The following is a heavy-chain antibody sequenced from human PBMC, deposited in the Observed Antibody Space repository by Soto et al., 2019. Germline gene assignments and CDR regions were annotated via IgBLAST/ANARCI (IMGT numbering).Heavy chain of an antibody. J-gene: IGHJ4*02. CDR1: GASIAGSSY. V-gene: IGHV4-4*07. D-gene: IGHD2-8*02. Sequence: PSETLSLTCSVSGASIAGSSYWSWIRQPAGKGLEWIGRFSLSGTTNYSPSLRSRVTMPADVSKNQFSLRLTSVTAADTALYYCARGMTPPGAPAWYYFDSWGQGTLVTVSS. CDR2: FSLSGTT. CDR3: ARGMTPPGAPAWYYFDS.